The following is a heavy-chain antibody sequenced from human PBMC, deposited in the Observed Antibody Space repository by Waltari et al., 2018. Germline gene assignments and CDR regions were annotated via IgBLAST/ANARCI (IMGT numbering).Heavy chain of an antibody. D-gene: IGHD1-26*01. J-gene: IGHJ4*02. Sequence: QVQLQESGPGLVKPSETLSLTCAVSGYSIRSGYYWGWIRQPPGKGLEWIGSIYHSGSTYYNPSLKSRVTISVDTSKNQFSLKLSSVTAADTAVYYCARGVVGASLPYWGQGTLVTVSS. CDR2: IYHSGST. V-gene: IGHV4-38-2*01. CDR3: ARGVVGASLPY. CDR1: GYSIRSGYY.